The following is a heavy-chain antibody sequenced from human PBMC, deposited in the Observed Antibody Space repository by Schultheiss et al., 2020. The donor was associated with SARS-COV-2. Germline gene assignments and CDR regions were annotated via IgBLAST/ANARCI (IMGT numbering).Heavy chain of an antibody. CDR2: IYTSGST. CDR3: AREIVGATTGYYYYGMDV. J-gene: IGHJ6*02. D-gene: IGHD1-26*01. V-gene: IGHV4-4*07. Sequence: SETLSLTCTVSGGSISSYYWSWIRQPAGKGLEWIGRIYTSGSTYYNPSLKSRVTISVDTSKNQFSLKLSTVTAADTAVYYCAREIVGATTGYYYYGMDVWGQGTTVTVSS. CDR1: GGSISSYY.